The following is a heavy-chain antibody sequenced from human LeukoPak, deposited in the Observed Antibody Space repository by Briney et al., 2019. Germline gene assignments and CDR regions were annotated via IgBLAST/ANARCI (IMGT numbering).Heavy chain of an antibody. CDR1: GYSIAHGFF. CDR3: ARLPIHYEFWSGYFRGYYYMDV. J-gene: IGHJ6*03. D-gene: IGHD3-3*01. CDR2: LYHSGTT. Sequence: SETLSLTCTASGYSIAHGFFWAWLRQPPGGGLEWIGSLYHSGTTYYNTSLKSRISTSVDTSKNQFSLKLSSVTAADTAVYYCARLPIHYEFWSGYFRGYYYMDVWGKGTTVTVSS. V-gene: IGHV4-38-2*02.